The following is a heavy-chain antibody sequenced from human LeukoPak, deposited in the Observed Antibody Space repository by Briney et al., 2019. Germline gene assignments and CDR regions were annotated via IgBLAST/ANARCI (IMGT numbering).Heavy chain of an antibody. CDR3: ARGKKRYFDWLLSDYFDY. J-gene: IGHJ4*02. V-gene: IGHV3-30*03. D-gene: IGHD3-9*01. CDR2: ISYDGSNK. Sequence: GGSLRLSCAASGFTFSSYGMHWVRQAPGKGLEWVAVISYDGSNKYYADSVKGRFTISRDNSKNTLYLQMNSLRAEDTAVYYCARGKKRYFDWLLSDYFDYWGQGTLVTVSS. CDR1: GFTFSSYG.